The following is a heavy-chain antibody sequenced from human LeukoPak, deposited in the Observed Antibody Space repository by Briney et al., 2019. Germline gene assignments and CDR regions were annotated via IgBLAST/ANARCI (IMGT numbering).Heavy chain of an antibody. V-gene: IGHV1-69*05. J-gene: IGHJ6*03. CDR2: IIPIFGTA. Sequence: GASVKVSCKASRGTFSSYAISWVRQAPGQGLEWMGGIIPIFGTANYAQTLQGRVTITTDESTSTAYMELSSLRSEDTAVYYCAGPGYCSSTSCYNDYYYYYMDVWGKGTTVTVSS. CDR1: RGTFSSYA. CDR3: AGPGYCSSTSCYNDYYYYYMDV. D-gene: IGHD2-2*02.